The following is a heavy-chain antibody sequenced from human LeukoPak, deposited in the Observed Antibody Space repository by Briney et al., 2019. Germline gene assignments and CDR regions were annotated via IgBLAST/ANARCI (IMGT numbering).Heavy chain of an antibody. V-gene: IGHV3-21*01. J-gene: IGHJ4*02. Sequence: GGSLRLSCIVSGFTLNAFKMNWVRQAPGKGLEWVSSITCDSRYISYAESVRGRFTISGDNAKNSLYLDMDSLRAEDTAVYYCARVRRDGYYFDSWGQGTLVTVSS. CDR1: GFTLNAFK. D-gene: IGHD5-24*01. CDR3: ARVRRDGYYFDS. CDR2: ITCDSRYI.